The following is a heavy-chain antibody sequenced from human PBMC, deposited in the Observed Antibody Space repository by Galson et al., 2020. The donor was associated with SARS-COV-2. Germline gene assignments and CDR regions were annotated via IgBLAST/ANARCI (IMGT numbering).Heavy chain of an antibody. Sequence: SETLSLTCTVSGGSVRSNSYYWGWIRQPPGKGLEWIGSAADSGTTYYNPSLKSRVTISVDTSNNQFSLNLRSVTAADTAVYYCARHFLFGSGRGGYFVYWVQGILLTVSS. CDR3: ARHFLFGSGRGGYFVY. D-gene: IGHD3-10*01. CDR2: AADSGTT. CDR1: GGSVRSNSYY. J-gene: IGHJ4*02. V-gene: IGHV4-39*01.